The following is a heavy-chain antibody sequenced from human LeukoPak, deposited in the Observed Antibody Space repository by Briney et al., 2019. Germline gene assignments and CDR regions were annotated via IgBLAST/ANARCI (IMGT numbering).Heavy chain of an antibody. CDR3: AGLGTSIAARPPAYYYYGMDV. V-gene: IGHV4-59*08. CDR2: IYYSGST. CDR1: GGSISSYY. D-gene: IGHD6-6*01. J-gene: IGHJ6*02. Sequence: SETLSLTCTVSGGSISSYYWSWVRQPPGKGLEWIGYIYYSGSTNYNPSLKSRVTISVDTSKNQFSLKLSSVTAADTAVYYCAGLGTSIAARPPAYYYYGMDVWGQGTTVTVSS.